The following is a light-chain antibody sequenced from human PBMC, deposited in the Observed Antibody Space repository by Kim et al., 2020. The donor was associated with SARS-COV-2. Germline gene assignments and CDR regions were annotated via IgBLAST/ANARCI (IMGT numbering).Light chain of an antibody. Sequence: PEGAVELAGGTIAGAVTSGHYPFWFQQKPGQAPQTLIYDATNRPSWTPARFSGSLLGGKAALTLSGARPEDEADYYCLVSYPDARVFGGGTQLTVL. CDR2: DAT. CDR3: LVSYPDARV. J-gene: IGLJ3*02. V-gene: IGLV7-46*01. CDR1: AGAVTSGHY.